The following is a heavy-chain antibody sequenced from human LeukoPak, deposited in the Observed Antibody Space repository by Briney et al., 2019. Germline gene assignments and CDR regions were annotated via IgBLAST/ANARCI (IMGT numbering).Heavy chain of an antibody. J-gene: IGHJ4*02. D-gene: IGHD6-19*01. CDR2: MSGTGGST. V-gene: IGHV3-23*01. CDR1: GFTFSSHA. CDR3: ARESRYTSGWAFDD. Sequence: GGSLRLSCAASGFTFSSHAMCWVRQAPGKGLEWVSAMSGTGGSTHYADSVKGRFTISRDNSENTLYLQMNSLRAEDAAIYYCARESRYTSGWAFDDWGQGTLVTVSS.